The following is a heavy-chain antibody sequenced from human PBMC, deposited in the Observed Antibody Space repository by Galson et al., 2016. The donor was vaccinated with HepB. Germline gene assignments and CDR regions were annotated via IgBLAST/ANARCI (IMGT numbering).Heavy chain of an antibody. D-gene: IGHD5-12*01. CDR2: IKQDGSET. V-gene: IGHV3-7*01. CDR1: GFTFSRNW. Sequence: SLRLSCAASGFTFSRNWMSWVRQAPGKGLEWVANIKQDGSETYYVDSVKGRFTISRDNAEDSLYLQLNSLRAEDTAVYYCATDGYDQKGDDYWGQGTLVTVSS. CDR3: ATDGYDQKGDDY. J-gene: IGHJ4*02.